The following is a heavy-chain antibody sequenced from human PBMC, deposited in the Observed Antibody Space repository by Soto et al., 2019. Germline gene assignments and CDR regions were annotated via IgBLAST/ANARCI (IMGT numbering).Heavy chain of an antibody. V-gene: IGHV3-23*01. J-gene: IGHJ4*02. CDR2: IRDGGEST. D-gene: IGHD2-21*02. Sequence: GGSLRLSCAFSGFIFGNYMMTWVRQAPGKGLERVSTIRDGGESTYYADSVKGRFTISRDNSKNTVYLQLSSLRPEDTAVYYCVGGRYFGDYWGQGALVTVSS. CDR1: GFIFGNYM. CDR3: VGGRYFGDY.